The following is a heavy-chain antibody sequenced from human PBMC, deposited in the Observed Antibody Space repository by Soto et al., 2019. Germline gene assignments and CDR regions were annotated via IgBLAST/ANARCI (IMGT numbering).Heavy chain of an antibody. D-gene: IGHD3-10*01. CDR3: VTLPHYDHPIDGF. CDR1: GGSISSGDYY. V-gene: IGHV4-30-4*01. J-gene: IGHJ4*01. CDR2: IYYSGST. Sequence: SETLSLTCTVSGGSISSGDYYWSWIRQPPGKGLEWIGYIYYSGSTYYNPSLKSRVTISVDTSKNHFSLKLTSMTAADTAVYYCVTLPHYDHPIDGFWGNGILVTVSS.